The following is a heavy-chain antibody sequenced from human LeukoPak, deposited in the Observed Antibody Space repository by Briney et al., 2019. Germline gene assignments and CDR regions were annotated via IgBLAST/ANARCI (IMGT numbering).Heavy chain of an antibody. CDR3: ARFAYGSSSWYGILDY. J-gene: IGHJ4*02. D-gene: IGHD6-13*01. V-gene: IGHV1-46*01. CDR2: INPSGGST. CDR1: GYTFTSYY. Sequence: ASVKVSCKASGYTFTSYYMHWVRQAPGQGLEWMGIINPSGGSTSYAQKFQGRVTVTRDTSTSTVYMELSSLRSEDTAVYYCARFAYGSSSWYGILDYWGQGTLVTVSS.